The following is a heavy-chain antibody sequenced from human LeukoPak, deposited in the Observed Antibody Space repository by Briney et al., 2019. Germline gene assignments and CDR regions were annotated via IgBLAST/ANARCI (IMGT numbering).Heavy chain of an antibody. CDR1: GYTFTNYY. Sequence: ASVKVSCKASGYTFTNYYMHWVRQAPGQGLEWMGIINRSGGGTTYAQKFQGRLTMTSDTSTSTAYMELSSLRSEDTAVYYCARGGLRFLEDGMDVWGQGTTVTVSS. J-gene: IGHJ6*02. V-gene: IGHV1-46*01. D-gene: IGHD3-3*01. CDR3: ARGGLRFLEDGMDV. CDR2: INRSGGGT.